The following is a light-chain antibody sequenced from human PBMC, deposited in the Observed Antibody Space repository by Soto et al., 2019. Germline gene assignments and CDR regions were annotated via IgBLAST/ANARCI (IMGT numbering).Light chain of an antibody. CDR2: DAS. J-gene: IGKJ4*01. V-gene: IGKV1D-13*01. CDR1: HVIYSA. CDR3: QQFYNYPLT. Sequence: GDSVTITCRASHVIYSAIAGYQHKPGEPPGLLIYDASTLERGVPSRFSGTGSATDFTLTISSLQPEDFASYYCQQFYNYPLTFGGGSEVEI.